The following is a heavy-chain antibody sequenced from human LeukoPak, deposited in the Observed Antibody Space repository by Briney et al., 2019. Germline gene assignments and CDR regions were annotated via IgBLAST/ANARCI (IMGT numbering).Heavy chain of an antibody. V-gene: IGHV4-39*01. CDR2: IYYTGST. D-gene: IGHD6-13*01. CDR1: GGSISGSIYY. Sequence: SETLSLTCTVSGGSISGSIYYWGWIRQPPGKGLEWIGSIYYTGSTYYNPSLKSRVSISVDTSKNQLSLKLSSVTAADTAVYYCARLRHFEPGSSSWYFGSWGQGTLVTVSS. J-gene: IGHJ4*02. CDR3: ARLRHFEPGSSSWYFGS.